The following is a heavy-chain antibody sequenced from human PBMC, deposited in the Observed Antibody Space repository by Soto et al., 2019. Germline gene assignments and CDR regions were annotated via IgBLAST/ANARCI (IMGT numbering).Heavy chain of an antibody. J-gene: IGHJ4*02. V-gene: IGHV3-15*07. D-gene: IGHD2-2*01. CDR1: GFTFSNAW. CDR2: IKSKTDGGTT. CDR3: TTGSDIVLVPAAVVDY. Sequence: PGGSLILSCAASGFTFSNAWMNWVRQAPGKGLEWVGRIKSKTDGGTTDYAAPVKGRFTISRDDSKNTLYLQMNSLKTEDTAVYYCTTGSDIVLVPAAVVDYWGQGTLVTVSS.